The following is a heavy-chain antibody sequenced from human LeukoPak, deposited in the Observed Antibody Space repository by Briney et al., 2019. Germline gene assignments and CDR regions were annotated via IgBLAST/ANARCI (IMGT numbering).Heavy chain of an antibody. CDR2: IKSKTDGGTT. CDR1: GFTFSNAW. CDR3: TTGGDETYYDFWSGYYPY. D-gene: IGHD3-3*01. V-gene: IGHV3-15*01. J-gene: IGHJ4*02. Sequence: GGSLRLSCAASGFTFSNAWMSWVRQAPGKGLEWVGRIKSKTDGGTTDYAAPVKGRFTISRDDSKNTLYLQMNSLKTEDTAVYYCTTGGDETYYDFWSGYYPYWGQGTLVTVSS.